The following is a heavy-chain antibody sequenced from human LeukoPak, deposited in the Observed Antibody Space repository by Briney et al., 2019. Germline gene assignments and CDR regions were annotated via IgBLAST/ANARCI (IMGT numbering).Heavy chain of an antibody. CDR3: ARGDYYDSTFQH. Sequence: SETLSLTCTVSGYSISTDYYWGWIRQPPGKGLEWIGSIYHSGSTYYNPSLKSRVTISVDTSKNQFSLKLSSVTAADTAEYYCARGDYYDSTFQHWGQGTLVTVSS. D-gene: IGHD3-22*01. J-gene: IGHJ1*01. CDR2: IYHSGST. CDR1: GYSISTDYY. V-gene: IGHV4-38-2*02.